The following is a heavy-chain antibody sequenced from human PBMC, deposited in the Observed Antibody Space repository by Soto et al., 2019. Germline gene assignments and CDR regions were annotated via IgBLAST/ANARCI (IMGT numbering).Heavy chain of an antibody. CDR1: GFTVSSNY. CDR3: ARDRGVSPPNYYYYGMDV. D-gene: IGHD3-10*01. V-gene: IGHV3-53*02. Sequence: EVQLVETGGGLIQPGGSLRLSCAASGFTVSSNYMSWVRQAPGKGLEWVSVIYSGGSTYYADSVKGRFTISRDNSKNTMYLQMNSLPAEDTAVYYCARDRGVSPPNYYYYGMDVWGQGTTVTVSS. CDR2: IYSGGST. J-gene: IGHJ6*02.